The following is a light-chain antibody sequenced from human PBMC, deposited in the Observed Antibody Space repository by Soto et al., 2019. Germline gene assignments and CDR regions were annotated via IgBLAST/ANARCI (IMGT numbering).Light chain of an antibody. Sequence: EIVLTQSPGTLSLSPGERATLSCRASQSVRSNYLAWYQQKPGQAPRLLIYNSSTRATGIPDRFSGSGSGTDFTLTISRLEPKDFALYYCQQYRDLPQTFGQGTQVEIK. V-gene: IGKV3-20*01. J-gene: IGKJ1*01. CDR1: QSVRSNY. CDR2: NSS. CDR3: QQYRDLPQT.